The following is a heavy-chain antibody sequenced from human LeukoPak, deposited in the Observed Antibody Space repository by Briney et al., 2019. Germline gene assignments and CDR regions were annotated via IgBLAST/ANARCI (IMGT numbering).Heavy chain of an antibody. D-gene: IGHD3-22*01. J-gene: IGHJ4*02. CDR1: GYTFTSYG. Sequence: ASVKVSCKASGYTFTSYGISWVRQAPGQGLEWMGWISAYNGNTNYAQKLQGRVTMTTDTSTSTAYMELRSLRSDDTAVYYCARLYMDYYDSSGSNSDFDYWGQGTLVTVSS. CDR2: ISAYNGNT. CDR3: ARLYMDYYDSSGSNSDFDY. V-gene: IGHV1-18*01.